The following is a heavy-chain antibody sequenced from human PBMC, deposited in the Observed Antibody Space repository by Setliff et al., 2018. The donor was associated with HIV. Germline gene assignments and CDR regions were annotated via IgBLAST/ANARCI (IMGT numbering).Heavy chain of an antibody. D-gene: IGHD3-16*01. J-gene: IGHJ4*02. Sequence: GGSLRLSCAASGFTFSSYAMSWVRQAPGKGLEWVSAISGSGGSTYYADSVKGRFTISRDNSKNTLSRQMHSLGAEDTAVYYCANGADYFDYWGQGTLVTVSS. CDR2: ISGSGGST. CDR3: ANGADYFDY. V-gene: IGHV3-23*01. CDR1: GFTFSSYA.